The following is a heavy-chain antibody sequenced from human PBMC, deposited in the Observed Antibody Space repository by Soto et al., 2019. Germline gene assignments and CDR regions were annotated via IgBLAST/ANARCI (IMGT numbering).Heavy chain of an antibody. CDR3: AQRKYGDYVGGFDR. V-gene: IGHV3-23*01. J-gene: IGHJ4*02. CDR1: GFTFNNYA. Sequence: EAQLLESGGGLVLPGGSLRLSCAVSGFTFNNYAMSWVRQPPGKGLEWVSSITSSGGSTYYADSVKGRLTISRDNSENTLYLQMNSLRVEDTAVYYCAQRKYGDYVGGFDRWGQGTLVTVSS. D-gene: IGHD4-17*01. CDR2: ITSSGGST.